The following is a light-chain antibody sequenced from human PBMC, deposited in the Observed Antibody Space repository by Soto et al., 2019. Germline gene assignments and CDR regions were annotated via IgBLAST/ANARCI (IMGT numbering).Light chain of an antibody. J-gene: IGLJ1*01. Sequence: SYELTQPSSVSVSPGQTARVTCSGHRLPKQYTYWYQQKPDQAPVLLIYKDTERPSGIPERFSGSSSGTTVTLTISGLQAEDEADYYCQSADSSGISVFGTGTKVTV. V-gene: IGLV3-25*03. CDR1: RLPKQY. CDR3: QSADSSGISV. CDR2: KDT.